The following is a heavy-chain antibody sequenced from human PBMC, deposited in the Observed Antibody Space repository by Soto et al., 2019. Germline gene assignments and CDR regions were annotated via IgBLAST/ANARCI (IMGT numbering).Heavy chain of an antibody. D-gene: IGHD3-10*02. CDR2: INPDGSVK. CDR3: ASARVYVFDY. J-gene: IGHJ4*02. Sequence: EVQFVESGGGWVQPGESLRLSCAASGLTFNTYWMTWVRQPPGKGLEWVANINPDGSVKYSVDSLKGRFTISRDNAKNSQYLQMNSIGAEEAAVYYCASARVYVFDYWGQGTLVTVSS. V-gene: IGHV3-7*01. CDR1: GLTFNTYW.